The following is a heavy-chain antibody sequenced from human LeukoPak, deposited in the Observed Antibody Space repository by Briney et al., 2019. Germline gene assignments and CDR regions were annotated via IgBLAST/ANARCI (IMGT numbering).Heavy chain of an antibody. V-gene: IGHV4-30-4*01. CDR1: GGSISSGDYY. CDR2: IYYSGST. CDR3: VRGLGRRQFDY. Sequence: SETLSLTRTVSGGSISSGDYYWSWIRQPPGKGLEWIGYIYYSGSTSYNPSLKSRVTMSVDTSKNQFSLKLSSVTAADTAVYYCVRGLGRRQFDYWGQGTLVTVSS. J-gene: IGHJ4*02.